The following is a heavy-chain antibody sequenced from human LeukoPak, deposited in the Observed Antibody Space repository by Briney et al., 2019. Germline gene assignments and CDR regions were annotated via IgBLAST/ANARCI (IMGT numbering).Heavy chain of an antibody. D-gene: IGHD6-19*01. Sequence: SETLSLTCTVSGGSISSSSYYWGWIRQPPGKGLEWIGSIYYSGSTYYNPSLKSRVTISVDTSKNQFSLKLSSVTAADTAVYYCAREGLAPGYYYYMDVWGKGTMVTVSS. CDR1: GGSISSSSYY. V-gene: IGHV4-39*02. CDR2: IYYSGST. CDR3: AREGLAPGYYYYMDV. J-gene: IGHJ6*03.